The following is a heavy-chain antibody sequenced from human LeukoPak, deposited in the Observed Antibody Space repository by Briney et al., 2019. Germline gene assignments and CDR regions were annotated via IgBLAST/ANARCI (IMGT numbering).Heavy chain of an antibody. D-gene: IGHD3-9*01. V-gene: IGHV1-18*01. CDR3: ARGGYDILTGDAFDI. Sequence: ASVKVSCKASGYTFTSYGISWVRQAPGQGLEWMGWISAYNGNTNYAQKLQGRVTMTTDTSTTIAYMELRSLRSDDTAVYYCARGGYDILTGDAFDIWGQGTMVTVSS. CDR1: GYTFTSYG. J-gene: IGHJ3*02. CDR2: ISAYNGNT.